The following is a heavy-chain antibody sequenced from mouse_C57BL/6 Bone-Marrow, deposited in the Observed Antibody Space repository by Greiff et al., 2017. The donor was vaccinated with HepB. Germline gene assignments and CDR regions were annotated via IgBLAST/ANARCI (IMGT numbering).Heavy chain of an antibody. CDR2: IRNKANGYTT. V-gene: IGHV7-3*01. CDR3: ARGSFFMDY. Sequence: EVKLVESGGGLVQPGGSLSLSCAASGFTFTDYYMSWVRQPPGQALEWLGFIRNKANGYTTEYSASVKGRFTISRDNSQSILYLQMNALRAEDSATYYCARGSFFMDYWGQGTSVTVSS. D-gene: IGHD1-1*01. J-gene: IGHJ4*01. CDR1: GFTFTDYY.